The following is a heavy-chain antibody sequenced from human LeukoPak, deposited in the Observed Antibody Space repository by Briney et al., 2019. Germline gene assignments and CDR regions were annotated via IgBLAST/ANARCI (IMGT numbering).Heavy chain of an antibody. D-gene: IGHD2-15*01. Sequence: GGSLRLSCAASGFTFSSYWMHWVRQAPGKGLVWVSRINSDGSSTSYADSVKGRFTISRDNAKNTLYLQMNSLRAEDTAVYYXXXXXXXXCSGGSCYPGAFDIWGQGTMVTVSS. CDR2: INSDGSST. CDR3: XXXXXXXCSGGSCYPGAFDI. CDR1: GFTFSSYW. V-gene: IGHV3-74*01. J-gene: IGHJ3*02.